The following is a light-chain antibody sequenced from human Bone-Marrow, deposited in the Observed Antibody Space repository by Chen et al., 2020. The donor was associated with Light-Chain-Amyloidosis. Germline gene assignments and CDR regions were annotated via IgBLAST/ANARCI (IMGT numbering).Light chain of an antibody. CDR1: SRDVGGYKY. V-gene: IGLV2-14*01. CDR3: SSYTMSSPLV. CDR2: EVA. J-gene: IGLJ3*02. Sequence: QSALTQPASVSGSPGQSITLSCSGTSRDVGGYKYVSWYQQFPGKAPKLLIFEVANRPSGVSNRFSGSKSGNTASLTISGLQAEDEADYYCSSYTMSSPLVFGGGTKVTVL.